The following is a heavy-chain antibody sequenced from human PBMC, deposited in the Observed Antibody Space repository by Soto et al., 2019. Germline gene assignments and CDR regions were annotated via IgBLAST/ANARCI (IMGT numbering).Heavy chain of an antibody. Sequence: SETLSLTCTVSGGSIRDYYWSWVRQPAGKGLEWIGRISSGGSTNYNPSLKSRVTMSVDTSKNQFSLKLTSVAAADTAVYYCARGQGGFGEFSLDYWGQGTLVPVSS. V-gene: IGHV4-4*07. D-gene: IGHD3-10*01. CDR1: GGSIRDYY. J-gene: IGHJ4*02. CDR3: ARGQGGFGEFSLDY. CDR2: ISSGGST.